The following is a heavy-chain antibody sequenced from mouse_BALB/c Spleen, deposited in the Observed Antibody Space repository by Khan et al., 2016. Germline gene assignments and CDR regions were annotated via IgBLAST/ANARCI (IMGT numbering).Heavy chain of an antibody. D-gene: IGHD1-1*02. CDR3: AREDYSWFAY. CDR2: ISYSGDT. V-gene: IGHV3-2*02. Sequence: EVQLQESGPGLVKPSQSLSLTCTVPGYSITSDYAWNWIRQFPGNKLVWLGYISYSGDTHYNPSLTSRISITRDTSKNQFFLQLNSVTAEDTARSYCAREDYSWFAYWGKGTLVTVSA. CDR1: GYSITSDYA. J-gene: IGHJ3*01.